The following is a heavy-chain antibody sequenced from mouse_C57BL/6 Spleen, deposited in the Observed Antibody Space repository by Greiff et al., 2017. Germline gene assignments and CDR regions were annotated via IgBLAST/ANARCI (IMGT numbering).Heavy chain of an antibody. Sequence: VQLQQPGAELVQPGASVKLSCKASGYTFTSYWMQWVKRRPGQGLEWIGEIDPSDSYTNNNQKFKGKATLTVATSSSTAYMQLSSLTSEDSAVYYCARSKGEGTVAWFAYWGQGTLVTVSA. CDR2: IDPSDSYT. CDR3: ARSKGEGTVAWFAY. CDR1: GYTFTSYW. D-gene: IGHD2-13*01. J-gene: IGHJ3*01. V-gene: IGHV1-50*01.